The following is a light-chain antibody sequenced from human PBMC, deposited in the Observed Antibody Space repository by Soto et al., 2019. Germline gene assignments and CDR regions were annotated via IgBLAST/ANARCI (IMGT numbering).Light chain of an antibody. CDR2: GAF. V-gene: IGKV3-15*01. J-gene: IGKJ4*01. CDR3: QQYKNWPPLT. Sequence: EIVMTQSPATLSVSPGETATLSCRASQIVSYNLAWYQQKPGQGPRLLIYGAFTRATGIPARFSGSGSGTEFTLTISSLQSEDFAVYYCQQYKNWPPLTFGGGTKVEIK. CDR1: QIVSYN.